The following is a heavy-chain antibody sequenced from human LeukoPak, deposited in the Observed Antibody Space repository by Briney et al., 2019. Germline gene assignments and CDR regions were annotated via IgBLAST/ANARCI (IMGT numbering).Heavy chain of an antibody. V-gene: IGHV3-74*01. Sequence: GGSLRLSCAASGFTFSNYWMHWVRQVPGKGLVWVSRINDDGSATFYADSVKGRFTISRDNAKNTLFLQINSLRAEDTAVYYCAREILAPGKTHDYWGQRTLVTVSS. J-gene: IGHJ4*02. CDR3: AREILAPGKTHDY. CDR1: GFTFSNYW. CDR2: INDDGSAT.